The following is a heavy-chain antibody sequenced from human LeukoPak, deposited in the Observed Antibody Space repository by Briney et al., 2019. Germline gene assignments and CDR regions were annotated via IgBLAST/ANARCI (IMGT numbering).Heavy chain of an antibody. D-gene: IGHD1-26*01. Sequence: PGRSLRLSCVGTGFTFSRYAMSSVGQAAGEGLGWISTFRGCDDRTCYADSVKGRFTISRDNSKNTLYLQMNSLRAEDTAVHYCSRAPTGELLTPFDYWGQGTLVTVSS. CDR1: GFTFSRYA. CDR2: FRGCDDRT. J-gene: IGHJ4*02. CDR3: SRAPTGELLTPFDY. V-gene: IGHV3-23*01.